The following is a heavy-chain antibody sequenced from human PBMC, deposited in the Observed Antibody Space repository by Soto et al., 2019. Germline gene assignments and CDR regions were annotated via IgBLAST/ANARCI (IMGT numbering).Heavy chain of an antibody. CDR3: ARTALFDWLPHNWFDP. V-gene: IGHV5-10-1*01. CDR2: IDPSDSYT. Sequence: PGESLKISCNGSGYSFTIYWISWVRQMPGKGLEWMGRIDPSDSYTNYSPSFQGHVTISADKSISTAYLQWSSLKASDTAMYYCARTALFDWLPHNWFDPWGQGTLVTVSS. CDR1: GYSFTIYW. J-gene: IGHJ5*02. D-gene: IGHD3-9*01.